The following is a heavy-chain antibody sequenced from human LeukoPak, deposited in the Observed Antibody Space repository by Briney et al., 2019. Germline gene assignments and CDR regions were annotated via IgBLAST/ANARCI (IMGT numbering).Heavy chain of an antibody. CDR2: IYYSGST. Sequence: PSETLSLTCTVSGGSISSYYWNWIRQPPGKGLEWIGNIYYSGSTNYNPSLKRRVTISVDTSRNQFSLKLSSVTAADTAVYYCARDGGDWFDPWGQGTVVTVSS. V-gene: IGHV4-59*01. J-gene: IGHJ5*02. CDR3: ARDGGDWFDP. CDR1: GGSISSYY. D-gene: IGHD2-21*01.